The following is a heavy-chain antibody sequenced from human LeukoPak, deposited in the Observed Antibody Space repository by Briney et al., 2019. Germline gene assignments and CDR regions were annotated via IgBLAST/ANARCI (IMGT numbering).Heavy chain of an antibody. J-gene: IGHJ1*01. Sequence: PGGSLRLSCVASGFTFSSYWMHWVRQAPGKGLVWVSRIHSDGSSTNYADSVKGRHTISRDNAKNTLFLQMNSLRAEDTAVYSCARGGSTYFQHWGQGTLVTVSS. CDR3: ARGGSTYFQH. V-gene: IGHV3-74*01. D-gene: IGHD5/OR15-5a*01. CDR2: IHSDGSST. CDR1: GFTFSSYW.